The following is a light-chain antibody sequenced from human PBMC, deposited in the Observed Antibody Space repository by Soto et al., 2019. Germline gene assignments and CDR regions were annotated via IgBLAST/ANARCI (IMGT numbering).Light chain of an antibody. CDR2: GNS. V-gene: IGLV1-40*01. CDR3: QSYDGSLSGVV. CDR1: RSNIGEGYD. J-gene: IGLJ2*01. Sequence: QSVLTQPPSVSGAPGQRVTISCTGSRSNIGEGYDVQWYQQLPGTAPKLLIYGNSNRPSGVPDRFSGSKSGTSASLAITGLQAEDEADYYCQSYDGSLSGVVFGGGTKLTVL.